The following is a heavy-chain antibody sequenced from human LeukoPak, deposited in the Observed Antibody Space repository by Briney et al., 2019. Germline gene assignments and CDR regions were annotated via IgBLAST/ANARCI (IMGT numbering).Heavy chain of an antibody. V-gene: IGHV4-59*01. J-gene: IGHJ5*02. CDR1: GGSISSYY. CDR2: IYYSGST. D-gene: IGHD6-19*01. Sequence: SETLSLTCTVSGGSISSYYWSWIRQPPGKGLEWIGYIYYSGSTNYNPSLKSRVTISVDTSKNQFSLKLSSVTAADTAVYYCAGDRSIAVADDRWFDPWGQGTLVTVSS. CDR3: AGDRSIAVADDRWFDP.